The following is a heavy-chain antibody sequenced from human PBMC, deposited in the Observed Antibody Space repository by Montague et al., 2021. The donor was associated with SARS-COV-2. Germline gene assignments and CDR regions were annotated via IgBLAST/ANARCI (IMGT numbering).Heavy chain of an antibody. D-gene: IGHD5-18*01. CDR2: IYYSGST. J-gene: IGHJ4*02. V-gene: IGHV4-59*12. Sequence: SETLSLTCTVSGGSISSYYWSWIRQPPGKGLEWVGYIYYSGSTNYNPSLKSRVTISVDTSKNQFSLKLSSVTAADTAVYYCARSTQLWLRSLDYYFDYWGQGTLVTVSS. CDR1: GGSISSYY. CDR3: ARSTQLWLRSLDYYFDY.